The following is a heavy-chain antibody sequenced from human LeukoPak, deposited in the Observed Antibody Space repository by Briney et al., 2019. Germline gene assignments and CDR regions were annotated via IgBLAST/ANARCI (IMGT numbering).Heavy chain of an antibody. CDR1: GFTFSSYA. D-gene: IGHD3-16*01. V-gene: IGHV3-23*01. CDR3: AKDPRTSNYDYVWGGQGDYFDY. J-gene: IGHJ4*02. Sequence: HTGGSLRLSCAASGFTFSSYAMSWVRQAPGKGLEWVSAISGSGGSTYYADSVKGRFTISRDNSKNALYLQMNSLRAEDTAVYYCAKDPRTSNYDYVWGGQGDYFDYWGQGTLVTVSS. CDR2: ISGSGGST.